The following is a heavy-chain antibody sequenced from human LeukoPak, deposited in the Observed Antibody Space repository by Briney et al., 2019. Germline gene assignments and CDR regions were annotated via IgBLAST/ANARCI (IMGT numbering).Heavy chain of an antibody. CDR3: SRGESGWYTAYYYYGMDV. V-gene: IGHV3-21*01. Sequence: PGGSLRLSCAASGFTFSSYSMNWVRQAPGKGLEWVSSISSSSSYIYYADSVKGRFTISRDNAKNSLYLQMNSLIAYDTAVYYCSRGESGWYTAYYYYGMDVWGKGTTVTVSS. CDR2: ISSSSSYI. CDR1: GFTFSSYS. J-gene: IGHJ6*04. D-gene: IGHD6-19*01.